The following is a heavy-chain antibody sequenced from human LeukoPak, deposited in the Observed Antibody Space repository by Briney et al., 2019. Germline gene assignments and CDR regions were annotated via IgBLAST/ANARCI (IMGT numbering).Heavy chain of an antibody. J-gene: IGHJ4*02. CDR2: ISGSGDYT. CDR1: GFTFSSYA. Sequence: GGSLRLSCAASGFTFSSYAMSWVRQAPGKGLEWVSAISGSGDYTYYADSVKGRFTISRDDSKNALYLQMSRLRAEDTAVFYCAKDPGMIEWGQGTLVTVSS. CDR3: AKDPGMIE. V-gene: IGHV3-23*01. D-gene: IGHD3-22*01.